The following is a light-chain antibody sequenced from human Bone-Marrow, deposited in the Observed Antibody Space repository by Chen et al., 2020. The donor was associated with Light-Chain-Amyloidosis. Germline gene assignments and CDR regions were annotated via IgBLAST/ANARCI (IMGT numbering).Light chain of an antibody. J-gene: IGLJ2*01. CDR3: QAWDSSTVI. V-gene: IGLV3-1*01. Sequence: SYELTQPPSVSVSAGQKASSTCSGDKLGDRYTYWYQLKSGQSPVLVIYEDKKRPSGIPERFSGSNSGNTATLTISGTQPMDEADYYCQAWDSSTVIFGGGTKLTVL. CDR2: EDK. CDR1: KLGDRY.